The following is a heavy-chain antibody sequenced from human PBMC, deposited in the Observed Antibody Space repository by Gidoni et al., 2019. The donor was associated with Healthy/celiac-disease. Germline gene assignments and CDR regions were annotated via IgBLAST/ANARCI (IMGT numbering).Heavy chain of an antibody. CDR1: GGPISSSSYY. J-gene: IGHJ4*02. CDR3: ARKYSSSAIDY. V-gene: IGHV4-39*01. CDR2: IYYSGST. Sequence: QLQLQESGPGLVKPSETLSLTCTVSGGPISSSSYYWGWIRQPPGKGLEWIGSIYYSGSTYYNPSLKSRVTISVDTSKNQFSLKLSSVTAADTAVYYCARKYSSSAIDYWGQGTLVTVSS. D-gene: IGHD6-6*01.